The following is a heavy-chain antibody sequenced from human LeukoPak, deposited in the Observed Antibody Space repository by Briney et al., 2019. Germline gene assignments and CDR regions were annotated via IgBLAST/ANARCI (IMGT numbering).Heavy chain of an antibody. CDR3: ARSSITIFGVITRGAFDI. CDR2: VNWNGDRI. J-gene: IGHJ3*02. Sequence: GGSLRLSCAASGFTFDDYGMNWVRQAPGKGLEWVSGVNWNGDRIGYADSVKGRFTISRDNAKNSLYLQMNSLRAEDTALYYCARSSITIFGVITRGAFDIWGQGTMVTVSS. V-gene: IGHV3-20*04. CDR1: GFTFDDYG. D-gene: IGHD3-3*01.